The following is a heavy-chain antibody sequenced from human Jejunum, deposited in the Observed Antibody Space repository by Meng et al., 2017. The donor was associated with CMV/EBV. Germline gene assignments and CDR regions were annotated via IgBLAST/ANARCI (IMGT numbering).Heavy chain of an antibody. CDR2: IYSDDNK. V-gene: IGHV2-5*05. D-gene: IGHD3-10*02. CDR1: GFSLTTSGLG. J-gene: IGHJ5*02. Sequence: PGFSLTTSGLGVGWIRQPPGEALEWLAHIYSDDNKRYDPALENRLTITKDTSKNQVVLTVTNMDPVDTATYYCAHRPHGPYVRRFDPWGQGILVTVSS. CDR3: AHRPHGPYVRRFDP.